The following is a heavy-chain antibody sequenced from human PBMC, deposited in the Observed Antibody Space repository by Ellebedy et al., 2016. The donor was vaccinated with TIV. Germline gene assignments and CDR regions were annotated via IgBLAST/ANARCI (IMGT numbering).Heavy chain of an antibody. D-gene: IGHD2-2*01. Sequence: GESLKISCAASGFTFSNSWMNWVRQAPGKGLEWVGLIKRKADGEPTDYAAPVKGRFTISRDDSKNKLYLQMNSLKTEDTAVYFCTANVHCNRTVCYGPNYYYGLDLWGQGTTVTVSS. CDR2: IKRKADGEPT. CDR1: GFTFSNSW. V-gene: IGHV3-15*07. J-gene: IGHJ6*02. CDR3: TANVHCNRTVCYGPNYYYGLDL.